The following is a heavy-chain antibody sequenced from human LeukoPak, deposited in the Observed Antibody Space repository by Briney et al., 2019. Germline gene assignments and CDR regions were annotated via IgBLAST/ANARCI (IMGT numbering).Heavy chain of an antibody. J-gene: IGHJ4*02. D-gene: IGHD3-10*01. CDR3: ARETSRSYFVGY. CDR1: GYTFTGYY. Sequence: ASVKVSCKASGYTFTGYYMHWVRQAPGQGLEWMGWINPNSGGTNHAQKFQGRVTMTRDTSISTAYMELSRLRSDDTAVYYCARETSRSYFVGYWGQGTLVTVSS. CDR2: INPNSGGT. V-gene: IGHV1-2*02.